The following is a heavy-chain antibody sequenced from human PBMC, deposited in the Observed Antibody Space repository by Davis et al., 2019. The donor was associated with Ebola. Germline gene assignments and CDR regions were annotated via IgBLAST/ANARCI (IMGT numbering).Heavy chain of an antibody. Sequence: SETLSLTCTVSGGSISSSSYYWGWIRQHPGKGLEWIGYIYYSGSTYYNPSLKSRVTISVDTSKNQFSLKLSSVTAADTAVYYCARGRAFDIWGQGTMVTVSS. V-gene: IGHV4-31*03. CDR3: ARGRAFDI. CDR1: GGSISSSSYY. J-gene: IGHJ3*02. CDR2: IYYSGST.